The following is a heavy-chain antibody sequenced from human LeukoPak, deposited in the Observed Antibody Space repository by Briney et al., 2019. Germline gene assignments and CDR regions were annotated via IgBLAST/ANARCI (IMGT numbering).Heavy chain of an antibody. Sequence: PSETLSLTCTVSGGSISSSSYYWGWIRQPPGKGLEWIGSIYYSGSTYYNPSLKSRVTISVDTSKNQFSLKLSSVTAADTAVYYCARYIVTNWIYYFDYWGQGNLVTVSS. V-gene: IGHV4-39*07. D-gene: IGHD1-20*01. CDR3: ARYIVTNWIYYFDY. J-gene: IGHJ4*02. CDR2: IYYSGST. CDR1: GGSISSSSYY.